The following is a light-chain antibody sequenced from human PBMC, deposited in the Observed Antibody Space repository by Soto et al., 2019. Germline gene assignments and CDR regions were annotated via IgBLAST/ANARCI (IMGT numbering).Light chain of an antibody. V-gene: IGLV2-8*01. J-gene: IGLJ3*02. CDR3: TSYAGSSWV. CDR2: EVN. Sequence: QSALTQPPSASGSPGQSVTISCTGTSSDDGGYNYVSWYQQHPGKAPKLMIYEVNERPSGVPDRFSGSKSGHTASLTVSGLQAEDEADYYCTSYAGSSWVFGGGTNVTVL. CDR1: SSDDGGYNY.